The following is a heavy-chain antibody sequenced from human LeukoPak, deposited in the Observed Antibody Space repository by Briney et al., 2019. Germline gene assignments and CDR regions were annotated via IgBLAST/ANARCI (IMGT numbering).Heavy chain of an antibody. CDR2: IYGGGST. CDR1: GFTVSSNY. CDR3: AKDPPLTYYDFWSGDSGVYFDY. Sequence: GGSLRLSCAASGFTVSSNYMSWVRQAPGKGLEWVSVIYGGGSTYYADSVKGRFTISRDNSKNTLYLQMNSLTAEDTAVYYCAKDPPLTYYDFWSGDSGVYFDYWGQGTLVTVSS. J-gene: IGHJ4*02. V-gene: IGHV3-53*01. D-gene: IGHD3-3*01.